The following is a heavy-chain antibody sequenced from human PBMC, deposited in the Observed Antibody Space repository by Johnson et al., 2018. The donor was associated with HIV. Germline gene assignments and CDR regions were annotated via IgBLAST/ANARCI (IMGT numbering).Heavy chain of an antibody. V-gene: IGHV3-66*02. CDR1: GFSVSSKY. CDR3: AFIEYSSLDAFDI. D-gene: IGHD6-6*01. CDR2: LYRSGST. J-gene: IGHJ3*02. Sequence: VQLVESGGGVIQLGGSLRLSCAASGFSVSSKYMSWVRQAPGKGLEWVSALYRSGSTYYVDSVKGRFTISRDNSKNTLYLQMNSLRAEDTAVYYCAFIEYSSLDAFDIWGQGTMVTVSS.